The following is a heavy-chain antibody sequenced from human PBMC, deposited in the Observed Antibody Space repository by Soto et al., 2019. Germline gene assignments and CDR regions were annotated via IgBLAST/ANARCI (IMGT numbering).Heavy chain of an antibody. J-gene: IGHJ4*02. CDR2: ISSTGDNI. CDR1: ALTVSTYS. V-gene: IGHV3-48*01. Sequence: GGSLRLSCAASALTVSTYSMNWVRQAPGRGLEWVSYISSTGDNIYYADSVKGRFTISRDNAKNSLYLQMNSLRVDDTAVYYCARSRWDYWGQGTLVTVSS. CDR3: ARSRWDY. D-gene: IGHD2-15*01.